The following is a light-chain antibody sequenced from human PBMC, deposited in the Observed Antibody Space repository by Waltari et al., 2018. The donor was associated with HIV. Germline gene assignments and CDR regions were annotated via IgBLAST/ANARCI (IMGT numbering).Light chain of an antibody. V-gene: IGLV9-49*01. CDR3: GADHGSGSNFVRV. J-gene: IGLJ3*02. Sequence: QPVLTQPPSASASLGASVTLTCTLSSGYSNYKVDWYQQRPGKGPRFVMRVGTGGIVGSKGDGIPARFSVLGSGRNRYLTIKNIQEEDESDYHCGADHGSGSNFVRVFGGGTKLTVL. CDR1: SGYSNYK. CDR2: VGTGGIVG.